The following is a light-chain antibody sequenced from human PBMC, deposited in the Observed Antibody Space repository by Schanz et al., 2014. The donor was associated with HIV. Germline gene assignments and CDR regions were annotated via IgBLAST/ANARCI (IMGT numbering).Light chain of an antibody. V-gene: IGKV3-15*01. Sequence: EVVMTQSPATLSVSPGERATLSCRASQSVNSNLAWYQQKPGQAPRLLIYGASTRATSIPTRFSGSGSGTEFTLTISSLQSEDFAVYYCQQRSTFGPGTKVDIK. CDR1: QSVNSN. J-gene: IGKJ3*01. CDR2: GAS. CDR3: QQRST.